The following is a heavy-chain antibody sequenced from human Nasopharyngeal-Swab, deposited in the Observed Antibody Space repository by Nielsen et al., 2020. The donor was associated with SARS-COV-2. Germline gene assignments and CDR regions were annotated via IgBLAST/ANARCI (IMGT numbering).Heavy chain of an antibody. CDR3: AKAGGVAGEFYGMDV. V-gene: IGHV3-9*01. D-gene: IGHD2-8*02. CDR1: GFTFDDYA. CDR2: ISWNSGSI. Sequence: SLKISYAASGFTFDDYAMHWVRQAPGKGLEWVSGISWNSGSIGYADSVKGRFTISRDNAKNSLYLQMNSLRAEDTALYYCAKAGGVAGEFYGMDVWGQGTTVTVSS. J-gene: IGHJ6*02.